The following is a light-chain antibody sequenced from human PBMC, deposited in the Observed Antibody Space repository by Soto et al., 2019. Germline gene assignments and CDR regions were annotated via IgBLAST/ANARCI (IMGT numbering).Light chain of an antibody. V-gene: IGLV2-14*03. CDR2: DVN. Sequence: QSVLTQPASVSGSPGQSITISCTGTSSDVGGYDYVSWYQQHPGKAPRLMIYDVNNRPSGVSNRFSGSKSGNTSSLTISGLQAEDVADYYCNSYSTSSTPLVFGGGTKLTVL. CDR1: SSDVGGYDY. J-gene: IGLJ2*01. CDR3: NSYSTSSTPLV.